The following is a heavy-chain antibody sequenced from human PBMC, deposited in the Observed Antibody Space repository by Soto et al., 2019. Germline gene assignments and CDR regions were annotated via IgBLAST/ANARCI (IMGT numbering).Heavy chain of an antibody. Sequence: QVQLQESGPGLVKPSQTLSLTCTVSGGSISSVGCSWRWIRQHPGQGLEWTGYIDYRGSTTYNPSRRSRVTISVATSKNQCSLKRSAVTAADTAVYYWASDDAGWSGYYSGWGQGTVVNVSA. CDR1: GGSISSVGCS. J-gene: IGHJ4*02. D-gene: IGHD3-3*01. CDR3: ASDDAGWSGYYSG. V-gene: IGHV4-31*03. CDR2: IDYRGST.